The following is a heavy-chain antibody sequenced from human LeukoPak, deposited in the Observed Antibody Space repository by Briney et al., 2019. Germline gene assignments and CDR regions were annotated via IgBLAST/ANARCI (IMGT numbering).Heavy chain of an antibody. J-gene: IGHJ4*02. CDR3: ARGKSSDCTCIDY. CDR1: GFTVSSKY. Sequence: PGGSLRLSCAASGFTVSSKYMSWVRQAPGKGLEWVSVIHGDGSTYYADSVKGRFTISRDNSENTLYLQMNSLRAEDTAVYYCARGKSSDCTCIDYWGQGTLVTVSS. D-gene: IGHD2-21*02. V-gene: IGHV3-53*01. CDR2: IHGDGST.